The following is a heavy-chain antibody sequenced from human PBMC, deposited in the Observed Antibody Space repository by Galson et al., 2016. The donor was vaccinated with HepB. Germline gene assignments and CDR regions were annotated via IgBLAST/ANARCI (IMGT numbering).Heavy chain of an antibody. CDR2: IYQSGIT. V-gene: IGHV4-4*02. CDR3: ARARVGRKRDYYYYSGMDV. Sequence: SETLSLTCVVSGGSISSDNWWSWVRQSPGKGLEWIGEIYQSGITNDNPSLKSRVTMLVDESKNQFSLKMSSVTAADTAIFYCARARVGRKRDYYYYSGMDVWGQGTTVTVSS. J-gene: IGHJ6*02. CDR1: GGSISSDNW. D-gene: IGHD1-26*01.